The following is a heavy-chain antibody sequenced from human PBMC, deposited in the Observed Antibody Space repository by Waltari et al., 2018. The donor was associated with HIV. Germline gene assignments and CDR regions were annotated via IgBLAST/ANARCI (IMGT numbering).Heavy chain of an antibody. V-gene: IGHV1-69*02. CDR3: LLGPHYYDTRGYYEE. CDR2: IVPIVDRT. J-gene: IGHJ4*03. CDR1: GGSFSSYK. D-gene: IGHD3-22*01. Sequence: QVQVVQSESEMKRPGSSVKVSCKPSGGSFSSYKVNWIRQVAGQGLEWLGSIVPIVDRTSYSEKYRARLKMTADKYTTTAFMELAGLTTGDTAFYFCLLGPHYYDTRGYYEEWGQGTLVTVSS.